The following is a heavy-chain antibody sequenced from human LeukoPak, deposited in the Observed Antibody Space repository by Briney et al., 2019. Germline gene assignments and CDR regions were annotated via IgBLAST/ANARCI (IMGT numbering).Heavy chain of an antibody. CDR3: AKDTFIDLGPNDAFDI. J-gene: IGHJ3*02. D-gene: IGHD3-16*01. CDR1: GFTFDDYT. V-gene: IGHV3-9*01. Sequence: GGSLRLSCAASGFTFDDYTMHWVRQAPGKGLEWVSGISWNSGSIGYADSVKGRFTISRDNAKNSLYLQMNSLRADDTALYYCAKDTFIDLGPNDAFDIWGQATMVTVSS. CDR2: ISWNSGSI.